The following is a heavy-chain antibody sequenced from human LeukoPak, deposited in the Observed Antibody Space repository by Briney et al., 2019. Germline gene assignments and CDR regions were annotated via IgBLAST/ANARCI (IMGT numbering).Heavy chain of an antibody. Sequence: SETLSLTCTVSGGSMSKSYWNWIRQPPGKGLEWIAFIYYSGGTKYNPSLKSRATISVDTSESQFFLRLSSVTAADTAVYYCARHFVTFPHYFDCWGRGTLVTVSS. J-gene: IGHJ4*02. D-gene: IGHD2-21*01. CDR1: GGSMSKSY. CDR2: IYYSGGT. V-gene: IGHV4-59*08. CDR3: ARHFVTFPHYFDC.